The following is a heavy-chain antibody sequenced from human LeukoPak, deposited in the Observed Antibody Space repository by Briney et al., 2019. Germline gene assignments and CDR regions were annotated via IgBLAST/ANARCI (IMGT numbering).Heavy chain of an antibody. CDR1: GGSISGSSYY. V-gene: IGHV4-39*07. CDR3: ARVVGARGGAYYFDY. CDR2: IFYRGST. Sequence: SETLSLTCTVSGGSISGSSYYWGWIRQPPGKGLEWIGSIFYRGSTYYNPSLKSRVTISVDTSKNQFSLKLSSVTAADTAVYYCARVVGARGGAYYFDYWGQGTLVTVSS. D-gene: IGHD1-26*01. J-gene: IGHJ4*02.